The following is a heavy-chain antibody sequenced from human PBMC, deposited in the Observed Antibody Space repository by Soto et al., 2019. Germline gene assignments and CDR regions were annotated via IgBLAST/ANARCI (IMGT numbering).Heavy chain of an antibody. CDR3: ASHYGDGYAYLDY. Sequence: SETLSLTCTVSGGSVSSDNYYWRWIRQPPGKGLEWIGYIYDSANPNYNPSLKSRVTISQDTSKNQFSLKLSSVTAADTAVYYCASHYGDGYAYLDYWGRGTLVTVSS. V-gene: IGHV4-61*01. CDR1: GGSVSSDNYY. CDR2: IYDSANP. D-gene: IGHD5-12*01. J-gene: IGHJ4*02.